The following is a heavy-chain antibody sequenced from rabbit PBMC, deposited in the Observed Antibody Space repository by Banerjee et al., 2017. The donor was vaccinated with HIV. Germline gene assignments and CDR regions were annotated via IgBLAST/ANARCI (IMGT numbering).Heavy chain of an antibody. CDR3: GRGAVGYGGATDL. Sequence: QEQLEESGGDLVKPEGSLTLTCTASGFSFSNRYVMCWVRQAPGKGLEWIACIDASNSGTAYASWAKGRFTISKTSSTTVTLQMTSLTAADTATYFCGRGAVGYGGATDLWGQGTLVTVS. V-gene: IGHV1S45*01. CDR2: IDASNSGT. J-gene: IGHJ3*01. CDR1: GFSFSNRYV. D-gene: IGHD6-1*01.